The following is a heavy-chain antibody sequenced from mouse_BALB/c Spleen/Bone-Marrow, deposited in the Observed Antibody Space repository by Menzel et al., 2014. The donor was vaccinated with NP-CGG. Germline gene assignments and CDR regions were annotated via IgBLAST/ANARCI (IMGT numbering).Heavy chain of an antibody. J-gene: IGHJ1*01. V-gene: IGHV4-1*02. D-gene: IGHD1-1*01. Sequence: EVQFQESGGGLVQPGGSLKLSCAASGFDFCRYWMSWVRQAPGKGLEWIGEINPDSSTINYTPSLKDKFIISRDNAKKPLYLQMSKVRSEDTALCYCARLDYYGNLFVWGAGTTVTVSS. CDR3: ARLDYYGNLFV. CDR1: GFDFCRYW. CDR2: INPDSSTI.